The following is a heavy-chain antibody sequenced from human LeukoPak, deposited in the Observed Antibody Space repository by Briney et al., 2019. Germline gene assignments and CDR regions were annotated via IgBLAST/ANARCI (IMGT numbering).Heavy chain of an antibody. D-gene: IGHD1-26*01. J-gene: IGHJ4*02. CDR2: IIPIFVTA. Sequence: SVKVSCKASGGTLSSYVISWVRQAPGQGLEWMGGIIPIFVTAHYAQKFQGRVTIIPHESPSTAYMEMSSLRSEDTAVYYCARGGSYNHFDYWGQGTLVTVSS. CDR1: GGTLSSYV. V-gene: IGHV1-69*01. CDR3: ARGGSYNHFDY.